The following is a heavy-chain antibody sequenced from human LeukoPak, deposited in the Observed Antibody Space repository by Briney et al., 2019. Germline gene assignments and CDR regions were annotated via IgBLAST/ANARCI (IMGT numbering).Heavy chain of an antibody. CDR3: ASGAYYYDSNGSWGYFDY. J-gene: IGHJ4*02. D-gene: IGHD3-22*01. Sequence: GASVKVSCKASGGTFSSYAISWVRQAPGQGLEWMGGIIPIFGTANHAQKFQGRVTITADESTSTAYMELSSLRSEDTAVYYCASGAYYYDSNGSWGYFDYWGQGTLVTVSS. CDR2: IIPIFGTA. CDR1: GGTFSSYA. V-gene: IGHV1-69*13.